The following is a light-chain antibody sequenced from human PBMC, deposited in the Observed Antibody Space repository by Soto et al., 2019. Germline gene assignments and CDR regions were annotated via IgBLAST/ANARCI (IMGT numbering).Light chain of an antibody. CDR1: SRDVGGYNY. V-gene: IGLV2-14*01. J-gene: IGLJ1*01. CDR3: SSYTSSSSGV. CDR2: EVS. Sequence: ALTQPASASGSPGQSITISCTGTSRDVGGYNYVSWYQQHPGKAPKLMIYEVSNRPLGVSNRFSGSKSGNTASLTISGLQAEDEADYYCSSYTSSSSGVFGTGTKLTVL.